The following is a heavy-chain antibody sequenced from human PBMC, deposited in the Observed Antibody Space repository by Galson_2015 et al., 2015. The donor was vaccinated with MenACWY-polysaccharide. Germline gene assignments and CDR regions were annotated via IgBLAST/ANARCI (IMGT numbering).Heavy chain of an antibody. V-gene: IGHV2-70*01. CDR3: ERTPSQYYYGSGSYYSTLYYYYYGMDV. J-gene: IGHJ6*02. CDR1: GFSLSTSGMC. D-gene: IGHD3-10*01. Sequence: PALVKPTQTLTLTCTFSGFSLSTSGMCVSWIRQPPGKALEWLALIDWDDDKYYSTSLKTRLTISKDTSKNQVVLTMTNMDPVDTATYYCERTPSQYYYGSGSYYSTLYYYYYGMDVWGQGTTVTVSS. CDR2: IDWDDDK.